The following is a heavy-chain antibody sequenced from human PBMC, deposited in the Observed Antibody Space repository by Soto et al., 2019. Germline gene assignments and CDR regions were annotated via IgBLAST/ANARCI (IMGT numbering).Heavy chain of an antibody. J-gene: IGHJ4*02. Sequence: PSETLSLTCAVSGYSISSSNWWGWIRQPPGKGLEWIGYIYYSGTTYYNPSLKSRVTMSVDTSKNQFSLKLSSVTAADTAVYYCARAYSYGSGRFDYWGQGNLVTVSS. V-gene: IGHV4-28*03. CDR1: GYSISSSNW. CDR2: IYYSGTT. CDR3: ARAYSYGSGRFDY. D-gene: IGHD3-10*01.